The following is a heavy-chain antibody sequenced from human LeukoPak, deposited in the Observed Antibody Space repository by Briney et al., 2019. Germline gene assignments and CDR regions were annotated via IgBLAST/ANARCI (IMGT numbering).Heavy chain of an antibody. J-gene: IGHJ4*02. Sequence: GGSLRLSCAASGFTFSSYGMHWVRQAPGKGLEWVSVIYSGGSTYYADSVKGRFTISRDNSKNTLYLQMNSLRAEDTAVYYCAREFNRYYDSSGYLVDYWGQGTLVTVSS. CDR3: AREFNRYYDSSGYLVDY. V-gene: IGHV3-53*01. CDR1: GFTFSSYG. D-gene: IGHD3-22*01. CDR2: IYSGGST.